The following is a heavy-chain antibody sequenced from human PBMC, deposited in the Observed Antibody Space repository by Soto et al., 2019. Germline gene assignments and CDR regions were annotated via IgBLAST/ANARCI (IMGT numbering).Heavy chain of an antibody. V-gene: IGHV4-61*05. D-gene: IGHD6-19*01. CDR3: ARGGSGWYMGAFDI. Sequence: SETLSLTCTVSGGSISSSCYYWVWLRQPPGKGLEWIGYIYYSGSTNYNPSLKSRVTISVDTSKNQFSLKLSSVTAADTAVYYCARGGSGWYMGAFDIWGQGTMVTVSS. CDR2: IYYSGST. CDR1: GGSISSSCYY. J-gene: IGHJ3*02.